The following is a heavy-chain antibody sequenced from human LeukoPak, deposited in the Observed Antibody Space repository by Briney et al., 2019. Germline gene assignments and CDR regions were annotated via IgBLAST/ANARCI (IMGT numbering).Heavy chain of an antibody. D-gene: IGHD2-15*01. J-gene: IGHJ4*02. CDR1: GFTFSSYG. V-gene: IGHV3-30*02. CDR2: IRYDGSNK. Sequence: HPGGSLRLSCAASGFTFSSYGMHWVRQSPGKGLEWVAFIRYDGSNKYYADSVKGRFTISRDNPKNTLYLQMNSLRAEDTAVYYCAKDLERYCSGGSCYSLDYWGQGTLVTVSS. CDR3: AKDLERYCSGGSCYSLDY.